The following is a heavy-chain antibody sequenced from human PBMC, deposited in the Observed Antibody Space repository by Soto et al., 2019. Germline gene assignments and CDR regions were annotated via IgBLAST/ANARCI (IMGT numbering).Heavy chain of an antibody. D-gene: IGHD3-10*01. CDR1: GGTFSNHA. Sequence: SVKVSCKASGGTFSNHAINWVRQAPGQGPEWMGVIILPFGTPNYAQRFQVRVTITADESLTTAYMELNGLRSEDTAVYYCARGDLYYGSGRDAFDIWGQGTMVTVSS. V-gene: IGHV1-69*13. J-gene: IGHJ3*02. CDR3: ARGDLYYGSGRDAFDI. CDR2: IILPFGTP.